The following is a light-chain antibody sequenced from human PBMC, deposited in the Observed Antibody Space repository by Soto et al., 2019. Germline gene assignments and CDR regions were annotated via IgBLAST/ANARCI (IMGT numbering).Light chain of an antibody. CDR3: LQYHRWPSWT. Sequence: EIVMTQSPAILSVSPGERATLSCRASQSLSGYLAWYQQKPGQAPRLLISGVSTRATGVPARFSGSGAGTEFTLTISNLQSEDFAMYYCLQYHRWPSWTFGQGTKVEIK. V-gene: IGKV3-15*01. CDR1: QSLSGY. J-gene: IGKJ1*01. CDR2: GVS.